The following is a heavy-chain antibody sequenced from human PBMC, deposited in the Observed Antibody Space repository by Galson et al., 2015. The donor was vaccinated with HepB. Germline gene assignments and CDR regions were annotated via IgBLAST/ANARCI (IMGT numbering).Heavy chain of an antibody. CDR1: GYTFTSYY. V-gene: IGHV1-46*01. J-gene: IGHJ4*02. CDR2: INPSGGST. CDR3: ARVSGFNGYTPYYFDY. D-gene: IGHD5-24*01. Sequence: SCKASGYTFTSYYMHWVRQAPGQGLEWMGMINPSGGSTTYAQKFQGRVTMTRDTSTSTVYMELSSLRSEDTAVYYFARVSGFNGYTPYYFDYWGPGTLVTVSS.